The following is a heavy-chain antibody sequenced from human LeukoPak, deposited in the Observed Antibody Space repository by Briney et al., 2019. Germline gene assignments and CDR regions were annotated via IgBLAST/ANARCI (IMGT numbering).Heavy chain of an antibody. V-gene: IGHV4-39*01. J-gene: IGHJ4*02. CDR2: IYYSGST. CDR3: ARHTDSGATTSHFDY. CDR1: GGSISSSSYY. D-gene: IGHD1-26*01. Sequence: SETLSLTCTVSGGSISSSSYYWGWIRQPPGKGLEWIGSIYYSGSTYYNPSLKSRVTISVDTPKNQFSLKLSSVTAADTAVYYCARHTDSGATTSHFDYWGQGTLVTVSS.